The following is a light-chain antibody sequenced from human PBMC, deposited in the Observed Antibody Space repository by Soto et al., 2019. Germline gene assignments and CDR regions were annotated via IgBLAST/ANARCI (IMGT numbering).Light chain of an antibody. CDR1: NSNIGNNY. Sequence: QSVLTQPPSVSAAPGQRVTISCSGSNSNIGNNYVSWYQLVPGAAPKLLISDNNRRLSGTPDRFSGSKSGTSATLGITGLQTADEAHYYCATWDSSLTAVVFGGGTKLTVL. V-gene: IGLV1-51*01. CDR3: ATWDSSLTAVV. J-gene: IGLJ2*01. CDR2: DNN.